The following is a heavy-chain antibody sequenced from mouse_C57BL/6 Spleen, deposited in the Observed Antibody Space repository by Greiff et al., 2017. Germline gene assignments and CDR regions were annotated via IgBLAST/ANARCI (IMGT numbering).Heavy chain of an antibody. D-gene: IGHD4-1*02. CDR1: GFTFSNYW. CDR2: IRLKSDNYAT. CDR3: TVQLGRGAMDY. V-gene: IGHV6-3*01. Sequence: EVKLMESGGGLVQPGGSMKLSCVASGFTFSNYWMNWVRQSPEKGLEWVAQIRLKSDNYATHYAESVKGRFTISRDDSKSSVYLQMNNLRAEDTGIYYCTVQLGRGAMDYWGQGTSVTVSS. J-gene: IGHJ4*01.